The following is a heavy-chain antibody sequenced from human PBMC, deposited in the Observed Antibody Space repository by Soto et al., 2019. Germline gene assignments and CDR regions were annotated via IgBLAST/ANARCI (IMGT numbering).Heavy chain of an antibody. CDR3: ARPQAAAFRVSAFDI. J-gene: IGHJ3*02. CDR2: IYPGDSDT. D-gene: IGHD6-13*01. CDR1: GYSFTSYW. Sequence: HGESLKISCKGSGYSFTSYWIGWVRQMPGKGLEWMGIIYPGDSDTRYSPSFQGQVTISADKSISTAYLQWSSLKASDTAMYYCARPQAAAFRVSAFDIWGQGTMVTVSS. V-gene: IGHV5-51*01.